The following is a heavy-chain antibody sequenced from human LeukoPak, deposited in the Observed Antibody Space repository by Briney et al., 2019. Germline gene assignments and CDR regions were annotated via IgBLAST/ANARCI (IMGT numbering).Heavy chain of an antibody. CDR3: AREYCSGGSCYLDLDY. CDR2: INAGNGNT. CDR1: GYTFTSYA. J-gene: IGHJ4*02. V-gene: IGHV1-3*01. Sequence: ASVTVSCKASGYTFTSYAMHWVRQAPGQRLEWMGWINAGNGNTKYSQKFQGRVTITRDTSASTAYMELSSLRSEDTAVYYCAREYCSGGSCYLDLDYWGQGTLVTVSS. D-gene: IGHD2-15*01.